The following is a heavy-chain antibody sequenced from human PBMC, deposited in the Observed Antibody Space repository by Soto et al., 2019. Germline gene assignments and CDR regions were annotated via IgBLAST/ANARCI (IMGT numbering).Heavy chain of an antibody. CDR1: GGSLSPNY. J-gene: IGHJ4*02. Sequence: SETLSLTCTVSGGSLSPNYWSWVRQPPGKGLEWIGSIYYGGNISHSSSLQSRVTMEVDTSKNQFSLKLRSVTAEDTAVYYCATIAEIPGPVDYWGQGTLVTVS. D-gene: IGHD2-2*02. CDR3: ATIAEIPGPVDY. CDR2: IYYGGNI. V-gene: IGHV4-59*04.